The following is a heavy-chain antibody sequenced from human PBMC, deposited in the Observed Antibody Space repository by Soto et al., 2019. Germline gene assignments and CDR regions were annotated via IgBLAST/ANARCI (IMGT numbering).Heavy chain of an antibody. CDR2: IYYRGNA. J-gene: IGHJ4*02. V-gene: IGHV4-39*01. Sequence: PSETLSLTCSVSDDSINSDKYYWGWIRQPLGKGLEWIGSIYYRGNAYYNPSLQTRVTISLDKSKSQFSLKLNSVTAADSAVYFCARLEGLATISCYFDFWGPGALVTVSS. D-gene: IGHD3-9*01. CDR1: DDSINSDKYY. CDR3: ARLEGLATISCYFDF.